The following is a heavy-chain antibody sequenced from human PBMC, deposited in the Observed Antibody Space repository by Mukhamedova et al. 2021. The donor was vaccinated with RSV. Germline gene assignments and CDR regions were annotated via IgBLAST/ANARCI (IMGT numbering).Heavy chain of an antibody. CDR2: INYSGST. J-gene: IGHJ5*01. CDR3: ARGYWNYPDS. D-gene: IGHD1-7*01. V-gene: IGHV4-39*01. Sequence: WGWIRQPPGKGLEWIGIINYSGSTYFNPSLKSRLTISIDTSASQISLRLTSVTAADTAVYFCARGYWNYPDSWGHGSLVTVSS.